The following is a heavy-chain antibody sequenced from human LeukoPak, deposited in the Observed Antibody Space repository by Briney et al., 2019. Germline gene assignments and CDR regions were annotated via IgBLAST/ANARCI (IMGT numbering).Heavy chain of an antibody. V-gene: IGHV3-66*01. J-gene: IGHJ4*02. Sequence: PGGSLRLSCVATGFTVSGTYMSWVRQAPGKGLEWGSVIYRDTTTYYADSVKGRFTVSGDNSKNILYLQMNSLRAEDTAVYYCARDGGYSYGYGFDYWGQGTLVTVSS. CDR2: IYRDTTT. CDR3: ARDGGYSYGYGFDY. CDR1: GFTVSGTY. D-gene: IGHD5-18*01.